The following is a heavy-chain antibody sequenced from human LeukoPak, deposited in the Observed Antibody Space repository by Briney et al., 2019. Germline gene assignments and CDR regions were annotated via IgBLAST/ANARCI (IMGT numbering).Heavy chain of an antibody. V-gene: IGHV1-69*05. Sequence: SVKVSCKASRGTFSSYAISWVRQAPGQGLEWMGGIIPIFGTANYAQKFQGRVTITTDESTSTAYMELSSLRSEDTAVYYCARDGYCSGGSCYSDYWGQGTLVTVSS. CDR3: ARDGYCSGGSCYSDY. J-gene: IGHJ4*02. D-gene: IGHD2-15*01. CDR1: RGTFSSYA. CDR2: IIPIFGTA.